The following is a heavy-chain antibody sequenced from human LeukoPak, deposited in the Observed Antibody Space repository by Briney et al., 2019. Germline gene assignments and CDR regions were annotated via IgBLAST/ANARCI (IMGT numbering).Heavy chain of an antibody. V-gene: IGHV5-51*01. CDR1: GYSFTSYW. Sequence: GESLKISCKGSGYSFTSYWIGWVRQMPGKGLEWMGIIYPGDSDTRYSPSFQGQVTISADKSISTAYLQWSSLKASDTARYYCARRRITMVRGVGGFDYWGQGTLVTVSS. J-gene: IGHJ4*02. CDR3: ARRRITMVRGVGGFDY. CDR2: IYPGDSDT. D-gene: IGHD3-10*01.